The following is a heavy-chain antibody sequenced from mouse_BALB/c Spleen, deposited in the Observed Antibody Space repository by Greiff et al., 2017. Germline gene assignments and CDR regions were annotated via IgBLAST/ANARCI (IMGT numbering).Heavy chain of an antibody. CDR1: GYTFTDYN. J-gene: IGHJ1*01. CDR3: ARASYYYGSSPFYWYFDV. CDR2: IYPYNGGT. D-gene: IGHD1-1*01. Sequence: EVQLVESGPELVKPGASVKISCKASGYTFTDYNMHWVKQSHGKSLEWIGYIYPYNGGTGYNQKFKSKATLTVDNSSSTAYMELRSLTSEDSAVYYCARASYYYGSSPFYWYFDVWGAGTTVTVSS. V-gene: IGHV1S29*02.